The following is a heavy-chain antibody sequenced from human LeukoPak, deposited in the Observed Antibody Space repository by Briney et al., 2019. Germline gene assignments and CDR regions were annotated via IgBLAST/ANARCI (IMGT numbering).Heavy chain of an antibody. J-gene: IGHJ3*01. V-gene: IGHV4-39*07. CDR3: ARGGARGSSAFDV. D-gene: IGHD3-10*01. CDR2: IYYGGST. Sequence: PSETLSLTCTVSGGSISSSSYYWGWIRQPPGKGLEWIGSIYYGGSTYYNPSLKSRVTMSIDTSKNQFSLKLNSVTAADTAVYYCARGGARGSSAFDVWGQGTMVIVSA. CDR1: GGSISSSSYY.